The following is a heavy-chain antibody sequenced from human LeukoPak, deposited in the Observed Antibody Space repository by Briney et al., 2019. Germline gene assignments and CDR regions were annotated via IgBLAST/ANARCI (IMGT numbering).Heavy chain of an antibody. D-gene: IGHD2-15*01. Sequence: GGSLRLSCAASGFTFSSYSMIWVRQARGKGLEWVSYICSSSSTIYYADSVKGRFTICRDNAQNLLYLQMNNRRADDTAVYCCARNLRVVARPNNYWGQGTPVTLSP. V-gene: IGHV3-48*04. J-gene: IGHJ4*01. CDR1: GFTFSSYS. CDR2: ICSSSSTI. CDR3: ARNLRVVARPNNY.